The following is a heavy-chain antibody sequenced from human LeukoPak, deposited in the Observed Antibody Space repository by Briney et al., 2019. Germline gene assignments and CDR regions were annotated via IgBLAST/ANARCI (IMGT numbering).Heavy chain of an antibody. CDR2: INPNSGGT. CDR3: ARGGSYYYYFDY. Sequence: ASVKVSCKASGYTFTGYYMHWVRQAPGQGLEWMGRINPNSGGTNYVQKFQGRVTMTRDTSISTAYMELSRLRSDDTAVYYCARGGSYYYYFDYWGQGTLVTVSS. D-gene: IGHD1-26*01. CDR1: GYTFTGYY. V-gene: IGHV1-2*06. J-gene: IGHJ4*02.